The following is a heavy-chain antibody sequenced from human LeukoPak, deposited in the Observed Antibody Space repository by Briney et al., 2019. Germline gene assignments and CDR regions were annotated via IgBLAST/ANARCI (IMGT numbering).Heavy chain of an antibody. V-gene: IGHV3-23*01. CDR2: VSGSGDNT. D-gene: IGHD6-13*01. CDR1: GFNFSSYA. Sequence: PGGSLRLSCAASGFNFSSYAMTWVREAPGKGLEWVSSVSGSGDNTYYADSVKGRFTASRDNSKNTLYLQMNSLRAEDTAVYYCAKGLYSSSWYFDYWGQGTLVAVSS. J-gene: IGHJ4*02. CDR3: AKGLYSSSWYFDY.